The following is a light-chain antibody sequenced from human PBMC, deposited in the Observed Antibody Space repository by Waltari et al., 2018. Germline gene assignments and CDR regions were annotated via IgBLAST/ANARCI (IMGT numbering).Light chain of an antibody. CDR1: QLVDNF. Sequence: IQMTQSPSSLSVSVGDRVTITCRASQLVDNFLNWYQQKPGQAPSLLIYAASSLQSGVPSRVSGRGSGTDFTLTISSLQPEDFATYYCQQSYTTPYTFGQGTRLDIK. V-gene: IGKV1-39*01. CDR2: AAS. J-gene: IGKJ2*01. CDR3: QQSYTTPYT.